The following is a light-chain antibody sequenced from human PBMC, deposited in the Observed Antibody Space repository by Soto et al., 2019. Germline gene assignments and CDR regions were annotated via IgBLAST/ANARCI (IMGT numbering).Light chain of an antibody. CDR1: QSISSY. CDR3: QQSYSTPRT. V-gene: IGKV1-39*01. J-gene: IGKJ1*01. Sequence: DIQMTQSPSSLSASVGDRVTITCRASQSISSYLNWYQQKPGKAPKLLIYAASSLQSGVPSRLSGSGSRTDFTLTISSLQPEDFATYYCQQSYSTPRTFGQGTKV. CDR2: AAS.